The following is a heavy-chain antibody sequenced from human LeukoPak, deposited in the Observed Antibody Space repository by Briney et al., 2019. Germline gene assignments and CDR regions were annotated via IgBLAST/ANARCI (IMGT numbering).Heavy chain of an antibody. CDR2: SIGYSGKA. CDR1: DYMLTSFG. Sequence: ASVKVSCKVPDYMLTSFGVSWVRQAPGQGLEWIGWSIGYSGKANYAQKLQDRITMTTDLSTSTVYMELKSLTSDDTAIYYCARIRDGYNDAYDIWGQGTVVTVPS. D-gene: IGHD5-24*01. J-gene: IGHJ3*02. CDR3: ARIRDGYNDAYDI. V-gene: IGHV1-18*01.